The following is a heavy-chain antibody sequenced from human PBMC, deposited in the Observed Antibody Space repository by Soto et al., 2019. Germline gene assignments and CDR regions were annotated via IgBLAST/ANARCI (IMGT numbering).Heavy chain of an antibody. V-gene: IGHV1-69*01. CDR2: IMPIFGTP. J-gene: IGHJ3*02. CDR1: GGTFSSYA. Sequence: QVQLLQSGAAVKKPGYSVKVSCKASGGTFSSYAISWVRQAPGQGVQWLGGIMPIFGTPNYAQKFQGRVTITADESTSTAYMELSSLRAEDTAVYYWARSWAGRRTSFDYALDIWGQGTMVTVSS. D-gene: IGHD3-9*01. CDR3: ARSWAGRRTSFDYALDI.